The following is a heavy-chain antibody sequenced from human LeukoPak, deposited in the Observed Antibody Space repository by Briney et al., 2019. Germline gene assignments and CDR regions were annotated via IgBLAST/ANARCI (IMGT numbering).Heavy chain of an antibody. J-gene: IGHJ4*02. CDR2: INHSGST. CDR1: GGSFSGYY. Sequence: PSETLSLTCAVYGGSFSGYYWSWIRQPPGKGLEWIGEINHSGSTNYNPSLKSRVTISVDTSKNQLSLKLSSVTAADTAVYYCARQGYSSGNYWGQGTLVTVSS. D-gene: IGHD6-19*01. V-gene: IGHV4-34*01. CDR3: ARQGYSSGNY.